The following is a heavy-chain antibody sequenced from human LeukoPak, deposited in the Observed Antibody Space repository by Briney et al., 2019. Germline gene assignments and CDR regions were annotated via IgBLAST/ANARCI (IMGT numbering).Heavy chain of an antibody. Sequence: GASVKVSCKASGYTFTSYAMHWVRQAPGQRLECMGCLNAGNGNTKYSQKFQGRVTITRDTSASTAYMELSSLRSEDTAVYYCARDSYSSCWYPNWFDPWGQGTLVTVSS. CDR3: ARDSYSSCWYPNWFDP. D-gene: IGHD6-13*01. CDR2: LNAGNGNT. CDR1: GYTFTSYA. V-gene: IGHV1-3*01. J-gene: IGHJ5*02.